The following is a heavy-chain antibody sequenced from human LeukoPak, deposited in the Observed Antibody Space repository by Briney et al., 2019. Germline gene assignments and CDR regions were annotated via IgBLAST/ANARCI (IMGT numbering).Heavy chain of an antibody. J-gene: IGHJ5*02. CDR1: GGSMNSYY. Sequence: PSETLSLTCSVSGGSMNSYYWSWIRQSPGKGLEWIGYIYYSGSTNYNPSLKSRVTISVDTSKNQFSLKLSSVTAADTAVYYCARQGDDFWSGYPAYNWFDPWGQGTLVTVSS. CDR2: IYYSGST. V-gene: IGHV4-59*08. D-gene: IGHD3-3*01. CDR3: ARQGDDFWSGYPAYNWFDP.